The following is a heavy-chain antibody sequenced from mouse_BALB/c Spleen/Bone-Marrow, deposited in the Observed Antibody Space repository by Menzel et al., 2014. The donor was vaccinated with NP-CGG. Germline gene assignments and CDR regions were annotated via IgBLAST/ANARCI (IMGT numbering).Heavy chain of an antibody. CDR2: IDPANGNT. Sequence: VQLQQSGAELVKPGASVKLSCTASGFNIKDTYMHWVKQRPEQGLEWIGRIDPANGNTKYDPKFQGKATITADTSSNTAYLQPSSLTSEDTAVYYCARGYYYGSSSWFAYWGQGTLVTVSA. V-gene: IGHV14-3*02. CDR3: ARGYYYGSSSWFAY. J-gene: IGHJ3*01. CDR1: GFNIKDTY. D-gene: IGHD1-1*01.